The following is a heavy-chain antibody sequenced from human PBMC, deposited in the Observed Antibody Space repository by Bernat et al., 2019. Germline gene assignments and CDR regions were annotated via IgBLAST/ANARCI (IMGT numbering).Heavy chain of an antibody. CDR1: GGSFSGYY. Sequence: QVQLQQWGAGLLKPSETLSLTCAVYGGSFSGYYWSWIRQPPGKGLEWIGEINHSGSTNYNPSLKSRVTISVDTSRNQSALKLRSGTAAGTAVYCWAGGVVVMVGATRGWFDPWGQGTLVTVSS. CDR2: INHSGST. CDR3: AGGVVVMVGATRGWFDP. J-gene: IGHJ5*02. V-gene: IGHV4-34*01. D-gene: IGHD2-15*01.